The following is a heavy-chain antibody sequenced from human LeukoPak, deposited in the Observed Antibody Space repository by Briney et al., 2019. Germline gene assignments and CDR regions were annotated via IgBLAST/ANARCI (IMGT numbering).Heavy chain of an antibody. CDR2: ISSSSSTI. CDR3: ARVLGPYYYDSSGQDY. J-gene: IGHJ4*02. CDR1: GFTFSSYS. Sequence: GGSLRLSCAASGFTFSSYSMNWVRQAPGKGLEWVSYISSSSSTIYYADSVKGRFTISRDNSKNTLYLQMNSLRAEDTAVYYCARVLGPYYYDSSGQDYWGQGTLVTVSS. D-gene: IGHD3-22*01. V-gene: IGHV3-48*01.